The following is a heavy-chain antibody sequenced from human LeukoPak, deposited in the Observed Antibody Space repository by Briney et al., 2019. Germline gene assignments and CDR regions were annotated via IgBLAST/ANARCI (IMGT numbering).Heavy chain of an antibody. Sequence: GRSLTLSCAVSGFTFSSFAMHWVRQAPGKGLDWVAVISYDGTNRYYADSVKGRFTISRDNSKNTLYLQMNSLRAEDTAVYYCAREAAAGIIYYYYYMDVWGKGTTVTVSS. V-gene: IGHV3-30*04. J-gene: IGHJ6*03. CDR1: GFTFSSFA. CDR2: ISYDGTNR. D-gene: IGHD6-13*01. CDR3: AREAAAGIIYYYYYMDV.